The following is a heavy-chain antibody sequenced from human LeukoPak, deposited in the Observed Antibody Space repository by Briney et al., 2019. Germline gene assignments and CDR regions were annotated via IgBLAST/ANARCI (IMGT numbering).Heavy chain of an antibody. CDR3: ARGGYITMVRGVLYFDY. CDR1: GYTFTSYG. J-gene: IGHJ4*02. V-gene: IGHV1-18*01. D-gene: IGHD3-10*01. CDR2: ISAYNGNT. Sequence: ASVKVSCKASGYTFTSYGISWVRQAPGQGLEWMGWISAYNGNTNYAQKLQGRVTMTTDTSTSTAYMELSSLRSEDTAVYYCARGGYITMVRGVLYFDYWGQGTLVTVSS.